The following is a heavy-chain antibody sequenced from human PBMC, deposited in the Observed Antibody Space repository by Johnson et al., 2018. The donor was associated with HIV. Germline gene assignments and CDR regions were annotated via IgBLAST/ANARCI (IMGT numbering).Heavy chain of an antibody. CDR2: INQDGREK. J-gene: IGHJ3*01. V-gene: IGHV3-7*01. CDR3: AIPYFYDSGDYR. D-gene: IGHD3-22*01. CDR1: GFTVSSNY. Sequence: VQLVESGGGLVQPGGSLRLSCAASGFTVSSNYMSWVRQAPGKGLEWVANINQDGREKYYVDSVKGRFTISRENAKNSLYLQMGSLRAEDMAVYYCAIPYFYDSGDYRWGQGTMVTVSS.